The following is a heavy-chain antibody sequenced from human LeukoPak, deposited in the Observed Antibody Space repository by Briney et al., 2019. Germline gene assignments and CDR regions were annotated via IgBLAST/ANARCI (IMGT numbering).Heavy chain of an antibody. D-gene: IGHD3-3*02. CDR3: ARAFYPGYYSYMAV. CDR1: GVSISPYY. Sequence: SETLSLTCTVSGVSISPYYWSWIRQPPGKGLEWIGYIYYSGSTNYNPSLKSRVTISVDTSKNQFSLKLSSVTAADTAVYYCARAFYPGYYSYMAVWGKGTTVTVSS. V-gene: IGHV4-59*01. J-gene: IGHJ6*03. CDR2: IYYSGST.